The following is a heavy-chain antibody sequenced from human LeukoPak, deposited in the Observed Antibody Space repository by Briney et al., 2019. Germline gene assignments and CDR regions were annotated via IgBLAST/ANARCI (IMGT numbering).Heavy chain of an antibody. J-gene: IGHJ4*02. CDR1: GGTFSSYA. CDR2: IIPIFGTA. V-gene: IGHV1-69*13. Sequence: SVKVSCKASGGTFSSYAISWVRQAPGQGLEWMGGIIPIFGTANYAQKFQGRVTITADESTSTAYMELSSLRSEDTAVYYCARGPFWSGSTYYFDYWGQGTLVTVSS. CDR3: ARGPFWSGSTYYFDY. D-gene: IGHD3-3*01.